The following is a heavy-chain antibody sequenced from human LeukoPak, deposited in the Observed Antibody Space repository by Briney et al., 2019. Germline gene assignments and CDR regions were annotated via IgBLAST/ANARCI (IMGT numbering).Heavy chain of an antibody. CDR3: AKCSGSSCYSSGAFDN. D-gene: IGHD2-15*01. Sequence: GGSRRLSCAVSGFTFGAYAMSWVRQPPGKGLEFVSGIIGSADATWYADSVKGRFTISRDNSKNTVNVQMNSLRPEDTAVYYCAKCSGSSCYSSGAFDNWGQGTLVTVSS. CDR2: IIGSADAT. CDR1: GFTFGAYA. J-gene: IGHJ4*02. V-gene: IGHV3-23*01.